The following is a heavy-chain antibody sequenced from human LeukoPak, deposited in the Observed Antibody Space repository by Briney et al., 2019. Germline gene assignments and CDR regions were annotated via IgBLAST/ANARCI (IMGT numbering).Heavy chain of an antibody. CDR1: GGSFSGYY. D-gene: IGHD3-3*01. CDR3: ARGQGGYDFWSGYFARWFDP. V-gene: IGHV4-34*01. CDR2: INHSGST. J-gene: IGHJ5*02. Sequence: SETLFLTCAVYGGSFSGYYWSWIRQPPGNGLEWIGEINHSGSTNYNPSLKSRVTISVDTSKNQFSLKLSSVTAADTAVYYCARGQGGYDFWSGYFARWFDPWGQGTLVTVSS.